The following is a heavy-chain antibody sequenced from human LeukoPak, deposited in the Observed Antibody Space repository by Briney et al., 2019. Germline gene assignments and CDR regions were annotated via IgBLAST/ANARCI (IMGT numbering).Heavy chain of an antibody. D-gene: IGHD4-23*01. J-gene: IGHJ4*02. Sequence: SETLSLTCNVSGGSIGSYHWSWIRQSPGKGLEWIGDIYYSGSTNYNPSLKSRVTLLVDVSKNQFSLKVRSVTAVDTAMYYCARNRWGTGASFDSWGQGTLVTGSS. V-gene: IGHV4-59*01. CDR3: ARNRWGTGASFDS. CDR1: GGSIGSYH. CDR2: IYYSGST.